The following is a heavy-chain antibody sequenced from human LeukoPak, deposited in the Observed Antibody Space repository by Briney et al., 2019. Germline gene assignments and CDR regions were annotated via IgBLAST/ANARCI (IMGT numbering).Heavy chain of an antibody. CDR1: GFTVSSYE. D-gene: IGHD3-3*01. Sequence: GGSLRLSCAASGFTVSSYEMNWVRQAPGKGLEWVSYIGSSGSTIYYADSVKGRFTISRDNAKNSLYLQMNSLRAEDTAVYYCASFDDYDFWSGYSYWGQGTLVTVSS. V-gene: IGHV3-48*03. CDR3: ASFDDYDFWSGYSY. J-gene: IGHJ4*02. CDR2: IGSSGSTI.